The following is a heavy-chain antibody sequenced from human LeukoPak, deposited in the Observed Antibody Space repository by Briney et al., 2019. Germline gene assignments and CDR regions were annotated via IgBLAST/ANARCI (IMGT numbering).Heavy chain of an antibody. D-gene: IGHD2/OR15-2a*01. CDR1: GFTLTRYW. Sequence: GGSPRLSCVASGFTLTRYWMTWVRQAPGQGLEWVAEVKEDGSGKYYVDSVKGRFTISRNNAKNSVYLQMNSLRAEDTAVYYCAKNQAAFEFWGQGTLVTVSS. CDR2: VKEDGSGK. V-gene: IGHV3-7*05. CDR3: AKNQAAFEF. J-gene: IGHJ4*02.